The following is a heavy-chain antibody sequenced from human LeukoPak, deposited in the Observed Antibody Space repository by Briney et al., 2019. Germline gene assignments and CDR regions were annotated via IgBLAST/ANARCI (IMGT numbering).Heavy chain of an antibody. CDR1: GFTFSSYA. CDR3: AKGSYGTVAEYFQH. D-gene: IGHD3-10*01. J-gene: IGHJ1*01. V-gene: IGHV3-23*01. CDR2: ISGSGGST. Sequence: PGGSLRLSCAASGFTFSSYAMSWVRQAPGKGLEWDSVISGSGGSTGYADSVKGRFTISRDNSKNTLYLQMNSLRAEDTAIYYCAKGSYGTVAEYFQHWGQGTLVTVSS.